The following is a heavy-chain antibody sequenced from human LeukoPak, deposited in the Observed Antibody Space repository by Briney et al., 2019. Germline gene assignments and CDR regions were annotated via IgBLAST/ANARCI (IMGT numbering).Heavy chain of an antibody. V-gene: IGHV3-33*01. CDR1: GFTFSSYG. CDR2: IWYDGSNK. Sequence: PGGSLRLSCAASGFTFSSYGMRWVRQAPGKGLEWVAVIWYDGSNKYYADSVKGRFTISRDNSKNTLYLQMNSLRAEDTAVYYCARDLVGFVRGVIITPYYYYYGMDVWGQGTTVTVSS. CDR3: ARDLVGFVRGVIITPYYYYYGMDV. D-gene: IGHD3-10*01. J-gene: IGHJ6*02.